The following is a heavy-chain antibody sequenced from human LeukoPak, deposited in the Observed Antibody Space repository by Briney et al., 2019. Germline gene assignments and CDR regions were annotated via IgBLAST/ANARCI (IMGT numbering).Heavy chain of an antibody. V-gene: IGHV4-59*05. CDR2: IYYSGST. Sequence: SETLSLTCTVSGGSISSSYWSWIRQPPGKGLEWIGSIYYSGSTYYNPSLKSRVTISVDTSKNQFSLKLSSVTAADTAVYYCARRLYCSSTSCYTGYFDYWGQGTLVTVSS. CDR3: ARRLYCSSTSCYTGYFDY. D-gene: IGHD2-2*02. J-gene: IGHJ4*02. CDR1: GGSISSSY.